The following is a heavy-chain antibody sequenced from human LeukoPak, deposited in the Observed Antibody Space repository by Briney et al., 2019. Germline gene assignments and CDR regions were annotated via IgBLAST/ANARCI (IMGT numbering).Heavy chain of an antibody. V-gene: IGHV3-23*01. J-gene: IGHJ4*02. D-gene: IGHD3-10*01. Sequence: GGSLRLSCAVSGFTFSSYAMNWVRQAPGKGLELVSAISGSGGSTYYADSVKGRFTISRDNSKNTLYLQMNSLRAEDTAVYYCAKERFGELREYYFDYWGQGTLVTVSS. CDR2: ISGSGGST. CDR1: GFTFSSYA. CDR3: AKERFGELREYYFDY.